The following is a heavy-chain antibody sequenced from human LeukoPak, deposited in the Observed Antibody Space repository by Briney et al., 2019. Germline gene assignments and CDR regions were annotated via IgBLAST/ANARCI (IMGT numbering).Heavy chain of an antibody. V-gene: IGHV1-18*01. CDR3: ARDGGNYGDYMDALDI. CDR2: ISAYNGNT. J-gene: IGHJ3*02. D-gene: IGHD4-17*01. CDR1: GYTFTSYG. Sequence: GASVKVSCKASGYTFTSYGISWVRQAPGQGLEWMGWISAYNGNTNYAQKLQGRVTMTTDTSTSTAYMELRSLRSDDTAVYYCARDGGNYGDYMDALDIWGQGTMVTVSS.